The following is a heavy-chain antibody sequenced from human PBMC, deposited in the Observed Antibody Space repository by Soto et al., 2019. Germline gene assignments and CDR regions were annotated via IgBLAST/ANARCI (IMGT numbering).Heavy chain of an antibody. CDR3: ARVGSDSSSSLHYYCYMDV. CDR1: GGSISSGGYY. V-gene: IGHV4-31*03. D-gene: IGHD6-6*01. Sequence: SETLSLTCTVSGGSISSGGYYWSWIRQHPGKGLEWIGYIYYSGSTYYNPSLKSRVTISVDTSKNQFSLKLCSVTAADTAVYYCARVGSDSSSSLHYYCYMDVWGKGSRVTVYS. CDR2: IYYSGST. J-gene: IGHJ6*03.